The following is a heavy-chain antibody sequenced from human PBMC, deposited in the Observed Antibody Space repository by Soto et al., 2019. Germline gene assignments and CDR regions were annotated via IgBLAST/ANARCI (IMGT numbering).Heavy chain of an antibody. CDR3: ASGAVAGTQKWHGMDV. Sequence: ASVKVSCKASGGTFSSYAISWVRQAPGQGLEWMGGIIPIFGTANYAQKFQGRVTITADESTSTAYMELSSLRSEDTAVYYCASGAVAGTQKWHGMDVWGQGTTVTVSS. CDR1: GGTFSSYA. V-gene: IGHV1-69*13. CDR2: IIPIFGTA. D-gene: IGHD6-19*01. J-gene: IGHJ6*02.